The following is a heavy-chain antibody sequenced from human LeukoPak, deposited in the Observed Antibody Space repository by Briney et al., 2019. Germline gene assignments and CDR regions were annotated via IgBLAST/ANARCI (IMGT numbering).Heavy chain of an antibody. Sequence: GESLKISCKGSGYSFTTYWIGWVRQMPGKGLEWMGIIYPGDSDTRYSPSFQGQVTISADKSISTAYLQWSSLKASDTAMYYCARRYYYGSGSHQYYFDYWGQGTLVTVSS. CDR2: IYPGDSDT. D-gene: IGHD3-10*01. J-gene: IGHJ4*02. CDR1: GYSFTTYW. CDR3: ARRYYYGSGSHQYYFDY. V-gene: IGHV5-51*01.